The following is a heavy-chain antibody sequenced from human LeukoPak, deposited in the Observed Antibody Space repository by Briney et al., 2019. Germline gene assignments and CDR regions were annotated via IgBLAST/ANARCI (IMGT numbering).Heavy chain of an antibody. Sequence: SENLSLTCTVSGGSISSSSYYWGWIRQPPGKGLEWIGSIYYSGSTYYNPSLKSRVTISVDTSKNQFSLKLSSVTAADTAVYYCARRLVPAAMMRFDPWGQGTLVTVSS. J-gene: IGHJ5*02. CDR3: ARRLVPAAMMRFDP. V-gene: IGHV4-39*01. CDR1: GGSISSSSYY. CDR2: IYYSGST. D-gene: IGHD2-2*01.